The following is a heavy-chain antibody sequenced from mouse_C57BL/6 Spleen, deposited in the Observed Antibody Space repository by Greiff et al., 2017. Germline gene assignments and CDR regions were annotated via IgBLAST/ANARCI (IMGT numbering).Heavy chain of an antibody. D-gene: IGHD4-1*01. Sequence: QVQLKQSGAELARPGASVKLSCKASGYTFTSYGISWVKQRTGQGLEWIGEIYPRSGNTYYNEKFKGKATLTADKSSSTAYMELRSLTSEDSAVYFCATHWDYFDDWGQGTTLTVSS. CDR2: IYPRSGNT. CDR1: GYTFTSYG. V-gene: IGHV1-81*01. J-gene: IGHJ2*01. CDR3: ATHWDYFDD.